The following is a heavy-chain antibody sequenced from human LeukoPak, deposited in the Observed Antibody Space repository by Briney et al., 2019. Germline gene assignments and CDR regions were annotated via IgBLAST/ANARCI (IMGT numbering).Heavy chain of an antibody. J-gene: IGHJ4*02. CDR1: GFIFTDYY. Sequence: GGSLRLSCAASGFIFTDYYMSWVRQAPGKGLEWVSSISSSSSYIYYADSVKGRFAISRDNAKNSLYLQMSSLRAEDTAVYYCARVKAEEYSSGWYQDYWGQGTLVTVSS. D-gene: IGHD6-19*01. CDR2: ISSSSSYI. V-gene: IGHV3-11*06. CDR3: ARVKAEEYSSGWYQDY.